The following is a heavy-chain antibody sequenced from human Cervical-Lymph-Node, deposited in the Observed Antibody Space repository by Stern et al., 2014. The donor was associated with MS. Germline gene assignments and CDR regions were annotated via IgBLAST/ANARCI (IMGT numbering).Heavy chain of an antibody. CDR1: EFTFSDYY. Sequence: VQLEESGGGLVRPGGSLRLSCAASEFTFSDYYMYWFRQAPGQGLEWVSYISSSGDTIYYADSVKGRFTISRDNAKNSLYLQMNSLRAEDTAVYYCARDPMYYYDSSGTWGQGTLVTVSS. CDR2: ISSSGDTI. V-gene: IGHV3-11*01. CDR3: ARDPMYYYDSSGT. D-gene: IGHD3-22*01. J-gene: IGHJ4*02.